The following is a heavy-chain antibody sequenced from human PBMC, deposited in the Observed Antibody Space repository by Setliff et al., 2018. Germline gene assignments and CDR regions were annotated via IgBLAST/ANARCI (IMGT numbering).Heavy chain of an antibody. J-gene: IGHJ5*01. V-gene: IGHV1-69*05. CDR1: GATFSSYG. D-gene: IGHD2-15*01. Sequence: ASVKVSCKASGATFSSYGISWVRQAPGQGLEWMGGTIPMFGTTEYAQKFQGRLTIITDESTNTAFMQLSSLRTEDTAVYYCARARYCSGGRCYWTWLDSWAQGTLVTVSS. CDR2: TIPMFGTT. CDR3: ARARYCSGGRCYWTWLDS.